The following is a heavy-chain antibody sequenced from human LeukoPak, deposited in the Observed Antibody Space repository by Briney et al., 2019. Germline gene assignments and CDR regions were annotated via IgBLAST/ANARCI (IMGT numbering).Heavy chain of an antibody. J-gene: IGHJ4*02. V-gene: IGHV4-34*01. Sequence: NPSETLSLTCAVYGGSFSGYYWSWIRQPPGKGLEWIGEINHSGSTNYNPSLKSRVTVSVDTSKNQFSLKLSSVTAADTAVYYCARVGAAAGTSWGQGTLVTVSS. CDR1: GGSFSGYY. CDR3: ARVGAAAGTS. CDR2: INHSGST. D-gene: IGHD6-13*01.